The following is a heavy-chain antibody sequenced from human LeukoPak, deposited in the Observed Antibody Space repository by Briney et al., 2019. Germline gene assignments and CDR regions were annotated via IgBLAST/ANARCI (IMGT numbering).Heavy chain of an antibody. CDR3: ARHYARGIVVVRDYYMDV. J-gene: IGHJ6*03. Sequence: PSETLSLTCTVSGGSISSSSYYWGWIRQPPGKGLEWIGSIYYSGSTYYNPSLKSRVTISVDTSKNQFSLKQSSVTAADTAVYYCARHYARGIVVVRDYYMDVWGNGTTVTASS. V-gene: IGHV4-39*01. D-gene: IGHD3-22*01. CDR2: IYYSGST. CDR1: GGSISSSSYY.